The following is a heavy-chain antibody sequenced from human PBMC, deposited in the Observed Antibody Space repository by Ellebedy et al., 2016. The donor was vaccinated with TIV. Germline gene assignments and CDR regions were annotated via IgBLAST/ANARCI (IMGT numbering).Heavy chain of an antibody. Sequence: SETLSLXXAVYGGSFSGYYWSWIRQPPGKGLEWIGEINHSVSTNYNPSLKSRVTISVDTSKNQFSLKLSSVTAADTAVYYCARVPKRYFDLWGRGTLVTVSS. J-gene: IGHJ2*01. V-gene: IGHV4-34*01. CDR3: ARVPKRYFDL. CDR1: GGSFSGYY. CDR2: INHSVST.